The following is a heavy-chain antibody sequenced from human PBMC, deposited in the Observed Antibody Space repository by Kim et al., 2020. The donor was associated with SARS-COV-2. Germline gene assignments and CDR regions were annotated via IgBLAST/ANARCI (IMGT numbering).Heavy chain of an antibody. Sequence: SETLSLTCAVYGGSFSGYYWSWIRQPPGKGLEWIGEINHSGSTNYNPSLKSRVTISVDTSKNQFSLKLSSVTAADTAVYYCARGTWYSSGWSFDYWGQGTLVTVSS. V-gene: IGHV4-34*01. CDR3: ARGTWYSSGWSFDY. CDR2: INHSGST. D-gene: IGHD6-19*01. J-gene: IGHJ4*02. CDR1: GGSFSGYY.